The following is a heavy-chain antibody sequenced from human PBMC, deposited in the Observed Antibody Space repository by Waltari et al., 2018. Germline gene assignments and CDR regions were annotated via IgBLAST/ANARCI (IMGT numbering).Heavy chain of an antibody. D-gene: IGHD1-1*01. J-gene: IGHJ3*02. CDR3: ARVYRTGTVGAFDI. Sequence: QVQLVQSGAEVKKPGSSVKVSCKASGGTFSSYAISWVRQAPGQGLEWMGRIIPILGIANYAQKFQGRVTITADKSTSTAYMELSSLRSEDTAVYYCARVYRTGTVGAFDIWGQGTMVTVSS. CDR1: GGTFSSYA. V-gene: IGHV1-69*09. CDR2: IIPILGIA.